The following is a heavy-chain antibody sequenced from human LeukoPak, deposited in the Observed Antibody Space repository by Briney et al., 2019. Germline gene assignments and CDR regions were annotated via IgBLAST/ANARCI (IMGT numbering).Heavy chain of an antibody. D-gene: IGHD5-18*01. J-gene: IGHJ4*02. CDR3: ARDSWPQPHEGYDFDY. V-gene: IGHV3-30-3*01. CDR1: GFTFSSYA. CDR2: ISYDGSNK. Sequence: PGGSLRLSCAASGFTFSSYAMHWVRQAPGKGLEWVAFISYDGSNKYYADSVKGRFTIPRDNSKNTLHAQMNSLRAEDTAVYYCARDSWPQPHEGYDFDYWGQGTLVTVSS.